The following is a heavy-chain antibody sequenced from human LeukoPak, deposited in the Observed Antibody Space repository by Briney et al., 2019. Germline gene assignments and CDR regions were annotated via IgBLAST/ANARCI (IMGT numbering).Heavy chain of an antibody. J-gene: IGHJ4*02. CDR3: AKLRGYSSGWYLFDY. Sequence: SGGSLRLSCAASGFTFSSYAMSWVRQAPGKGLEWVSAISGSGGSTYYADSVKGRFTISRDDSKNTLYLQMDSLRAEDTAVYYCAKLRGYSSGWYLFDYWGQGTLVTVSS. CDR2: ISGSGGST. V-gene: IGHV3-23*01. CDR1: GFTFSSYA. D-gene: IGHD6-19*01.